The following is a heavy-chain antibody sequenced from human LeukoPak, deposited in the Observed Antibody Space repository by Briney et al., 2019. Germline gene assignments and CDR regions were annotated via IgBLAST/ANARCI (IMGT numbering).Heavy chain of an antibody. CDR3: ARAYSGYDPPFDY. J-gene: IGHJ4*02. V-gene: IGHV3-7*01. CDR1: GFTFSSYW. CDR2: IKQDGSEK. Sequence: PGGSLRLSCAASGFTFSSYWMSWVRQAPGKGLEWVANIKQDGSEKYYVDSVKSRFTISRDNAKNSLYLQMNSLRAEDTAVYYCARAYSGYDPPFDYWGQGTLVTVSS. D-gene: IGHD5-12*01.